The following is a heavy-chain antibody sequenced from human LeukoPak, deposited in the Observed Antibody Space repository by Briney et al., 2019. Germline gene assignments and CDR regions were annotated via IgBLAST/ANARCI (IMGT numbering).Heavy chain of an antibody. D-gene: IGHD5-12*01. CDR2: INAGNGNT. V-gene: IGHV1-3*01. Sequence: ASVKVSCKASGYTFTSYAMHWVRQAPGQRLEWMGWINAGNGNTKYPQKFQGRVTITRDTSASTAYMELSSLRSEDTAVYYCARASLGAVARIYWGQGTLVTVSS. CDR1: GYTFTSYA. CDR3: ARASLGAVARIY. J-gene: IGHJ4*02.